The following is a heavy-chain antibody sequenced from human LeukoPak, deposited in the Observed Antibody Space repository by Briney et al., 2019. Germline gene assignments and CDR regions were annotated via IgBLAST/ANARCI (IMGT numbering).Heavy chain of an antibody. J-gene: IGHJ4*02. CDR3: AREGYYGSGSPPSLYFDY. CDR2: TSSDLNVK. CDR1: GFTFRNYV. Sequence: PGGSLRLSCAASGFTFRNYVIHWVRQAPGKGLEWVAVTSSDLNVKLYADSVKGRFTISRDNSRSTLYLQVNSLRPEGTAIYYCAREGYYGSGSPPSLYFDYWGQGTLVTVSS. V-gene: IGHV3-30-3*01. D-gene: IGHD3-10*01.